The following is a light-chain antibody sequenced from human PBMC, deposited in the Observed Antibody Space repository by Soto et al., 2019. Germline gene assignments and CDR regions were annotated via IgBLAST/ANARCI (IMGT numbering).Light chain of an antibody. CDR2: AAS. CDR1: QSVTSY. CDR3: QQSYSSPPT. V-gene: IGKV1-39*01. J-gene: IGKJ5*01. Sequence: DIQMTQSPSSLSASVGDSVTITCRTSQSVTSYLNWYQQKPGKAPKLLIYAASNLQSGVPSKFSASGSGTDLTLTISSLQPEDFATYYCQQSYSSPPTFGQGTRLEIK.